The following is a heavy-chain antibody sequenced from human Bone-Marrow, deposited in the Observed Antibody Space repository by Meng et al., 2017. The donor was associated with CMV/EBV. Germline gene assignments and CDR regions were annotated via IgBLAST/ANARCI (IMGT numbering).Heavy chain of an antibody. J-gene: IGHJ4*02. CDR2: IESKTGGGTT. CDR1: GFTVSSNY. Sequence: GESLKISCAASGFTVSSNYMSWVRQAPGKGLEWLGRIESKTGGGTTDYAAFGKGRFTISRDDSKNALYLQIDTLKTEDTAVYYCTTIGLGGSYSLDDWGQGTLVTVSS. CDR3: TTIGLGGSYSLDD. D-gene: IGHD1-26*01. V-gene: IGHV3-15*04.